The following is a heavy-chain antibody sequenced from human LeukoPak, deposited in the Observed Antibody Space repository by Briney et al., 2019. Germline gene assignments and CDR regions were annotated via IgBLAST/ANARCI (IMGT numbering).Heavy chain of an antibody. CDR1: GFTFSSNY. CDR3: TKDPNGDYVGAFDF. Sequence: PGGSLSLSCAASGFTFSSNYMSWVRQAPGKGLEGVSVIYSGGSTYYADSVKGRFTISRDNSKSTLYLQMNSLRAEDTAVYYCTKDPNGDYVGAFDFWGQGTMVTVSS. CDR2: IYSGGST. D-gene: IGHD4-17*01. J-gene: IGHJ3*01. V-gene: IGHV3-53*01.